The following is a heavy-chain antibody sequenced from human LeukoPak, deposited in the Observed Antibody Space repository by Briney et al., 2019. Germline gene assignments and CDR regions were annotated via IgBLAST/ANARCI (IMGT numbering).Heavy chain of an antibody. Sequence: SETLSLTCSVSGGSLTNHYWGWIRQPPGKGLEFIGYIHSDGTTSYDSSLQSRVAISLDTSKIQFSLRLYSVTAADTALYFCARLNFRGGEALHFDSWGQGTLVTVSS. V-gene: IGHV4-4*09. CDR3: ARLNFRGGEALHFDS. J-gene: IGHJ4*02. CDR1: GGSLTNHY. CDR2: IHSDGTT. D-gene: IGHD3-16*01.